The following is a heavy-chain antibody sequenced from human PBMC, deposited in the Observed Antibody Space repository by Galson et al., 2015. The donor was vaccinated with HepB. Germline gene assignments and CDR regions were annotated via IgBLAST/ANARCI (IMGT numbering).Heavy chain of an antibody. CDR2: ISAYNGNT. Sequence: SVKVSCKASGYTFTSYGISWVRQAPGQGLEWMGWISAYNGNTNYAQKLQGRVTMTTDTSTTTAYMELRSLRSDDTAVYYCARGAGRYYYDSSPSRYFDLWGRGTLVTV. D-gene: IGHD3-22*01. CDR3: ARGAGRYYYDSSPSRYFDL. J-gene: IGHJ2*01. CDR1: GYTFTSYG. V-gene: IGHV1-18*04.